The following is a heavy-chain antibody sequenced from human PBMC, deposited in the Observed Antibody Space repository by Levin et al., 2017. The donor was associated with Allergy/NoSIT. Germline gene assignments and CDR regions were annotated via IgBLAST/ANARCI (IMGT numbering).Heavy chain of an antibody. D-gene: IGHD3-10*01. CDR3: AHSGFGELFDAFDM. Sequence: SGPTLVKPTQTLTLTCTFSGFSLSTSEVGVGWIRQPPGKALEWLALIYWDDDKRYNPSLKSRLTITKDTSKSQVILTMTNPDPVDTATYYCAHSGFGELFDAFDMWGQGTMVTVSS. CDR2: IYWDDDK. J-gene: IGHJ3*02. CDR1: GFSLSTSEVG. V-gene: IGHV2-5*02.